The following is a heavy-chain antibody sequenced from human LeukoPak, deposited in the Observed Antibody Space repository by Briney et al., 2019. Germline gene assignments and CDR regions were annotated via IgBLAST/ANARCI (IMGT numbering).Heavy chain of an antibody. D-gene: IGHD5-24*01. CDR2: IYSGGST. CDR3: AREGGYNYVDIFDY. Sequence: GGSLRLSCAASGFTVSSNYMSWVRQAPGKGLEWVSVIYSGGSTYYADSVKGRFTISRDNSKNTLYLQMNSLGAEDTAVYYCAREGGYNYVDIFDYWGQGTLVTVSS. CDR1: GFTVSSNY. V-gene: IGHV3-66*02. J-gene: IGHJ4*02.